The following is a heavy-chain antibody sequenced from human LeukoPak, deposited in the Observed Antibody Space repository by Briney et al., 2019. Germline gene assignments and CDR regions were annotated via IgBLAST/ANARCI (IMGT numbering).Heavy chain of an antibody. D-gene: IGHD2-15*01. V-gene: IGHV3-30*02. CDR2: IPSDGNNK. J-gene: IGHJ3*02. Sequence: GGSLRLSCAASGFTLTTYGGHWVRQAPGQGLEWVAFIPSDGNNKQYADSVKGRVTIFRDNSKNTLYLQMNSLVTEDTAVYYCAKARSGGSWTFDIWGQGTMVIVSS. CDR1: GFTLTTYG. CDR3: AKARSGGSWTFDI.